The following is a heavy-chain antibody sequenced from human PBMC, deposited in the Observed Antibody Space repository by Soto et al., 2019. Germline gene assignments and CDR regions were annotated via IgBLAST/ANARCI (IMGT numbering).Heavy chain of an antibody. D-gene: IGHD3-3*02. CDR3: AREHFPSTYDSFEY. CDR2: ISAYNGNT. CDR1: GYTFTTYG. V-gene: IGHV1-18*04. Sequence: QVQLVQSGAEMKKPGASVKVSCKASGYTFTTYGISWVRQAPGQGLEWMGWISAYNGNTHYAQKLQGRVTMTTDTSTSTAYVELRSLRSDDTDDYYCAREHFPSTYDSFEYWGQGTLVNVSS. J-gene: IGHJ4*02.